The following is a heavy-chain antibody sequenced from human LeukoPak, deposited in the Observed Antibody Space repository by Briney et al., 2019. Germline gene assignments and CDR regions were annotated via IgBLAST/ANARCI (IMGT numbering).Heavy chain of an antibody. D-gene: IGHD6-19*01. CDR1: GFTFSSYA. V-gene: IGHV3-23*01. J-gene: IGHJ4*02. CDR2: ITENGDNT. Sequence: PGGSLRLSCAASGFTFSSYAMSWVRQAPGKGLEWVSGITENGDNTYYADSVKGRFTISRDNSKNTLYLQMNSLRAEDTAVYYCAKWAVSGRGFDYWGQGTLVTVSS. CDR3: AKWAVSGRGFDY.